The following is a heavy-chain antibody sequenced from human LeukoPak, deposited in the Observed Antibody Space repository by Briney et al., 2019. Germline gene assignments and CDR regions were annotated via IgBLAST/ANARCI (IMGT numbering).Heavy chain of an antibody. J-gene: IGHJ3*02. CDR2: IIPIFGTA. V-gene: IGHV1-69*13. CDR3: ATAGSQDAFDI. Sequence: SVKVSCKASGGTFSSYAISWMRQAPGQGLEWMGGIIPIFGTADYAQKFQGRVTITADESTSTAYMELSSLRSEDTAVYYCATAGSQDAFDIWGQGTMVTVSS. D-gene: IGHD3-10*01. CDR1: GGTFSSYA.